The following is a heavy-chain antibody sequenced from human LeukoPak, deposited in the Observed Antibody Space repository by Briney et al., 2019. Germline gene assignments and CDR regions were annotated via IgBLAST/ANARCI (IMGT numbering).Heavy chain of an antibody. Sequence: GGSLRLSRAASGFTFSSYGMHWVRQAPGKGLEWVAVISYDGSNKYYADSVKGRFTISRDNSKNTLYLQMNSLRAEDTAVYYCAREGPINDSSGYYYVWDAFDIWGQGTMVAVSS. CDR3: AREGPINDSSGYYYVWDAFDI. CDR1: GFTFSSYG. J-gene: IGHJ3*02. D-gene: IGHD3-22*01. V-gene: IGHV3-30*03. CDR2: ISYDGSNK.